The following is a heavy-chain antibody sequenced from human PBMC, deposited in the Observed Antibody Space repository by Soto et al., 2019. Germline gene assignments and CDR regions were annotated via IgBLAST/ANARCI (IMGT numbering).Heavy chain of an antibody. Sequence: VASVKVSCKASGGTFSSYAISWVRQAPGQGLEWMGGIIPIFGTANYAQRFQGRVTITADESTSTAYMELSSLRSEDTAVYYCARGGSSSLSAEYFQHWGQGTLVTVSS. V-gene: IGHV1-69*13. CDR3: ARGGSSSLSAEYFQH. D-gene: IGHD6-13*01. CDR2: IIPIFGTA. CDR1: GGTFSSYA. J-gene: IGHJ1*01.